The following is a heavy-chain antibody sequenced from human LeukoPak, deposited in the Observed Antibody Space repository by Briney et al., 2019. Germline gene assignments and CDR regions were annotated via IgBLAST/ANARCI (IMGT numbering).Heavy chain of an antibody. CDR1: GGSFSGYY. J-gene: IGHJ4*02. Sequence: SETLSLTCAVYGGSFSGYYWSWIRQPPGKGREWSGEINHSGSTNYNPSLKSRVTISVDTSKHQFSLKLSSVTAADTAVYYCARGRGLGNSSGWSGEPFFDYWGQGTLVTVSS. CDR2: INHSGST. D-gene: IGHD6-19*01. CDR3: ARGRGLGNSSGWSGEPFFDY. V-gene: IGHV4-34*01.